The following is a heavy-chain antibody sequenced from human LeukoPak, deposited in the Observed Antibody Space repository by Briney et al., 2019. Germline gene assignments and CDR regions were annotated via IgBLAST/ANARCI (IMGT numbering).Heavy chain of an antibody. D-gene: IGHD3-3*01. CDR2: INHSGST. CDR3: ARVLSGYYYYYMDV. V-gene: IGHV4-34*01. J-gene: IGHJ6*03. Sequence: SETLSLTCAVYGGSFSGYYWSWIRQPPGKGLEWIGEINHSGSTNYNPSLKSRVTIPVDTSKNQFSLKLSSVTAADTAVYYCARVLSGYYYYYMDVWGKGTTVTVSS. CDR1: GGSFSGYY.